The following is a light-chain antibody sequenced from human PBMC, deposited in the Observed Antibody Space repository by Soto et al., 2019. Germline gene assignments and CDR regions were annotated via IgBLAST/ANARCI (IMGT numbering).Light chain of an antibody. Sequence: DIQMTQSPSTLSASVGDRVTITCRASQRIGSWLAWYQQKPGKAPMVLIYKASNLRSGVPSRFSGSGSGTEFSLTSSSLQPDDFATYHCQQYDSYPWTFGQGNKVEI. CDR2: KAS. J-gene: IGKJ1*01. V-gene: IGKV1-5*03. CDR3: QQYDSYPWT. CDR1: QRIGSW.